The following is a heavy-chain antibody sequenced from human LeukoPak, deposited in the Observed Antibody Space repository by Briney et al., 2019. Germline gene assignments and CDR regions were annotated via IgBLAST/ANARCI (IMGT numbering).Heavy chain of an antibody. CDR3: ARHKYCTNAVCTTRWFDP. CDR1: GFPFSSYS. J-gene: IGHJ5*02. V-gene: IGHV3-21*01. CDR2: ISGGSHYI. Sequence: GESLRLSCAASGFPFSSYSMNWVRQAPGKGLEWVSSISGGSHYIYYADSVKGRFTISRDNAKNSLYLQMNSLRAEDTAVYFCARHKYCTNAVCTTRWFDPWGQGTLVTVSS. D-gene: IGHD2-8*01.